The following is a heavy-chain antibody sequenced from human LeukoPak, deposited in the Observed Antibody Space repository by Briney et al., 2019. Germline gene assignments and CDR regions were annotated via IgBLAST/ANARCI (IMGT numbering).Heavy chain of an antibody. CDR2: IYTSGST. CDR1: GGSISSYY. J-gene: IGHJ4*02. D-gene: IGHD5-18*01. Sequence: MSSDTLSLTCTVSGGSISSYYWRWIRQPAGKGLEWVGRIYTSGSTNYNPSLKSQVTMSVDTSKNQFSLKLSSVTAADTAVYYCASEDRGYSYGALGYWGQGTLVTVSS. CDR3: ASEDRGYSYGALGY. V-gene: IGHV4-4*07.